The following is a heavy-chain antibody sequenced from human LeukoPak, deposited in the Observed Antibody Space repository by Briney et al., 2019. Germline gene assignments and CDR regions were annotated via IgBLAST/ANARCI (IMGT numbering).Heavy chain of an antibody. Sequence: ASVKVSCKTSGYTFSNYYMHWVRQAPGQGLEWMGWINPNSGGTNYAQKFQGRVTMTRDTSISTAYMELSRLRSDDTAVYYCARHFIGTRDAFDIWGQGTMVTVSS. V-gene: IGHV1-2*02. D-gene: IGHD3-16*02. CDR3: ARHFIGTRDAFDI. J-gene: IGHJ3*02. CDR1: GYTFSNYY. CDR2: INPNSGGT.